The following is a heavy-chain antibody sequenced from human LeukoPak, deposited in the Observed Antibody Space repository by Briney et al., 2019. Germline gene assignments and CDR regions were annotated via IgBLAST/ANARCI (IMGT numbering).Heavy chain of an antibody. Sequence: SETLSPTCAVYGGSFSGYYWSWIRQPPGKGLEWIGEINHSGSTNYNPSLKSRVTISVDTSKNQFSLKLSSVTAADTAVYYRARHGLGYCSSTSCSWGYYYMDVWGKGTTVTVSS. CDR1: GGSFSGYY. CDR2: INHSGST. J-gene: IGHJ6*03. V-gene: IGHV4-34*01. D-gene: IGHD2-2*01. CDR3: ARHGLGYCSSTSCSWGYYYMDV.